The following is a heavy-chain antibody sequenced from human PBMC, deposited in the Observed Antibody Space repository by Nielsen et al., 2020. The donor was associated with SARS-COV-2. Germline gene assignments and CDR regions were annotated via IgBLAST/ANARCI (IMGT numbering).Heavy chain of an antibody. J-gene: IGHJ4*02. V-gene: IGHV1-18*04. CDR3: ARDGPYLGGGSYGRHDY. CDR1: GYTFTSYG. D-gene: IGHD1-26*01. CDR2: ISAYNGNT. Sequence: ASVKVSCKASGYTFTSYGISWVRQAPGQGLEWMRWISAYNGNTNYAQKLQGRVTMTTDTSTSTAYMELRSLRSDDTAVYYCARDGPYLGGGSYGRHDYWGQGTLVTVSS.